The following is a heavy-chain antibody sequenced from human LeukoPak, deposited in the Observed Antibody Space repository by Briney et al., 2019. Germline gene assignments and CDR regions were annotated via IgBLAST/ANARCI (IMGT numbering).Heavy chain of an antibody. CDR2: FYYSGST. CDR1: GASVSSGDYY. Sequence: SETLSLTCTVSGASVSSGDYYWSWIRQPPGKGLEWIEYFYYSGSTYYNPSLKSRITISVDKSKNQFSLKLSSVTAADTAMYYCARDTGGRGRLDAFDIWGQGTMVTVSS. J-gene: IGHJ3*02. D-gene: IGHD3-10*01. CDR3: ARDTGGRGRLDAFDI. V-gene: IGHV4-30-4*08.